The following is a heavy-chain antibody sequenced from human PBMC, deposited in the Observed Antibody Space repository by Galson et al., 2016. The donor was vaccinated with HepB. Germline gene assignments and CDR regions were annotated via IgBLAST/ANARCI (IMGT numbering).Heavy chain of an antibody. J-gene: IGHJ2*01. CDR1: GFTFSSYA. Sequence: SLRLSCAASGFTFSSYAMNWVRQAPGKGLEWVALISFDGVNKFNADSVKGRFTISRDNSKSTLFLQMNSLSADDTAMYYCAKVFRQYSYGYSGWYFDLWGRGTLVTVSS. V-gene: IGHV3-30-3*01. CDR2: ISFDGVNK. CDR3: AKVFRQYSYGYSGWYFDL. D-gene: IGHD5-18*01.